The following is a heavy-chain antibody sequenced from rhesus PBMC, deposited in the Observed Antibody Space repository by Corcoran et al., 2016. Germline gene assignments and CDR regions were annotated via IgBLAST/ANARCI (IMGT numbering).Heavy chain of an antibody. CDR2: IYGSGSST. CDR3: ASGSWEYCTGSGCYVPYYFDY. Sequence: QLQLQESGPGLVKPSETLSVTCAVSGGSISSSYWSWIRQAPGKGLEWIGYIYGSGSSTNYNPSLKGRVTRSVDTSKNQLSLKLSSVNAADTAVYYCASGSWEYCTGSGCYVPYYFDYWGQGVLVTVSS. CDR1: GGSISSSY. J-gene: IGHJ4*01. D-gene: IGHD2-21*01. V-gene: IGHV4-169*02.